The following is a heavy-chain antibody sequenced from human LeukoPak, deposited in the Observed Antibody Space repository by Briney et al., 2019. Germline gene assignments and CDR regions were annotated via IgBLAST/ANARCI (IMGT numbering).Heavy chain of an antibody. J-gene: IGHJ3*02. V-gene: IGHV1-2*02. CDR2: INPNSGGT. CDR3: ATSGYCSGGSCWEGDAFDI. D-gene: IGHD2-15*01. Sequence: GASVKVSCKASGYTFTGYYMHWVRQAPGQGLEWMGWINPNSGGTNYAQKFQGRVTMTRDTSISTAYMELSRLRSDDTAVYYCATSGYCSGGSCWEGDAFDIWGQGTMVTVSS. CDR1: GYTFTGYY.